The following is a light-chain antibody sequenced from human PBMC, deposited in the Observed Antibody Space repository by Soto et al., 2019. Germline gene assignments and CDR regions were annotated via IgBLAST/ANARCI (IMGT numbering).Light chain of an antibody. J-gene: IGLJ1*01. Sequence: QSLPTKPACVSWSPGQSITGSGTGTSRDFGGYNYVSWYQQHPGKAPKLMIYEVSNRPSGVSNRFSGSKSGNTASLTISGLQAEDEADYYCSSYTSSSTYVFGTGTKVTVL. CDR3: SSYTSSSTYV. V-gene: IGLV2-14*01. CDR2: EVS. CDR1: SRDFGGYNY.